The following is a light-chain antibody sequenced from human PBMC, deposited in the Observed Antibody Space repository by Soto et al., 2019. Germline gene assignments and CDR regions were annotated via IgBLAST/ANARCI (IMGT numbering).Light chain of an antibody. CDR1: QSISSD. J-gene: IGKJ4*01. CDR3: QQYNNWPPLT. CDR2: GAS. V-gene: IGKV3-15*01. Sequence: EIVMTQSPVTLSVSPGERATLSCRASQSISSDLAWYQQRPGQAPRLLIYGASTRATGIPARFSGSGSGTEFSLTITTLHSEDFAVYYCQQYNNWPPLTFGGGTKVEIK.